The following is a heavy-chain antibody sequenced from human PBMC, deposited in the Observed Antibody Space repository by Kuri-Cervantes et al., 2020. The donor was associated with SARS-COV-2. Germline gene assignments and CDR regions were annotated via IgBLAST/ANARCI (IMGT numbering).Heavy chain of an antibody. Sequence: GGSLRLSCAASGFTFSSYGMHWVRQAPGKGLEWVAVISHDGKNKKCIASGKGRFTVSRDNSKNTLYLQMNSLRAEDTAVYYCAKELSRDIVVVPVYHYYYGMDVWGQGTTVTVSS. CDR1: GFTFSSYG. CDR2: ISHDGKNK. V-gene: IGHV3-30*18. D-gene: IGHD2-2*01. J-gene: IGHJ6*02. CDR3: AKELSRDIVVVPVYHYYYGMDV.